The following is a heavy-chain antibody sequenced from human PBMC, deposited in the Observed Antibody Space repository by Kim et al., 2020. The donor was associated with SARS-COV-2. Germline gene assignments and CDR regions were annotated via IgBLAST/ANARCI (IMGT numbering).Heavy chain of an antibody. V-gene: IGHV3-21*01. CDR2: ISGTSSYI. Sequence: GGSLRLSCAASGFNFNNFGMNWVRQAPGKGLEWVSSISGTSSYIYYADSLKGRFTISRDNAKNSLYLQMNSLRAEDTAVYYCVERGWAGYFDYWGQGTLV. CDR1: GFNFNNFG. D-gene: IGHD1-26*01. J-gene: IGHJ4*02. CDR3: VERGWAGYFDY.